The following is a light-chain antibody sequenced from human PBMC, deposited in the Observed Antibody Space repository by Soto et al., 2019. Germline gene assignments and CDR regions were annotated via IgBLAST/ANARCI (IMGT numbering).Light chain of an antibody. CDR1: QSLLYSNGVTY. Sequence: VVMTQSPLSLPVTLGQPASISCRSSQSLLYSNGVTYFNWFQQRPGQSPRRLIYEVSKPGAGVPDRFHGSGSGTDVTLKIRRVKAEDGGDYYCLQGGPWPYVFDQGNKVVIK. CDR2: EVS. V-gene: IGKV2-30*01. CDR3: LQGGPWPYV. J-gene: IGKJ2*01.